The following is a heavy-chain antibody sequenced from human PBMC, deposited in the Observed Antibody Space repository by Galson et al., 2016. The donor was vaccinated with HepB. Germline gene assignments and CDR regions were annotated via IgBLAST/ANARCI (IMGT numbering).Heavy chain of an antibody. CDR2: IYNGGST. V-gene: IGHV3-53*01. CDR3: ARARRFFDWLLSPGSPSKNYYFDC. J-gene: IGHJ4*02. Sequence: SLRLSCAASGFTVSSNHMNWFRQAPGKGLEWLSIIYNGGSTYYADSVKGRFTISRDSSENTLYLQMNSLRAEDTAVYYCARARRFFDWLLSPGSPSKNYYFDCWGQGTLVTVSS. CDR1: GFTVSSNH. D-gene: IGHD3-9*01.